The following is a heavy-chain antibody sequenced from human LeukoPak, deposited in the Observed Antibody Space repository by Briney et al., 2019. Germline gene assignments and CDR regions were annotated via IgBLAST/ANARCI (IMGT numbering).Heavy chain of an antibody. V-gene: IGHV1-2*02. D-gene: IGHD3-10*01. CDR2: INPNSGGT. Sequence: ASVKVSCKASGYTFSGYYMHWVRQAPGQGLEWMGWINPNSGGTNYAQKFQGRVTMTRDTSISTAYMELSRLSSDDTAVYYCARDGPGSGKTYFDYWGQGTLVTVSS. CDR1: GYTFSGYY. CDR3: ARDGPGSGKTYFDY. J-gene: IGHJ4*02.